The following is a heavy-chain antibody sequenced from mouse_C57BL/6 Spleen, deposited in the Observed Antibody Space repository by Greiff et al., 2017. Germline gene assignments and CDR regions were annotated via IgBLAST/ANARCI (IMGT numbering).Heavy chain of an antibody. CDR2: IHPNSGST. CDR3: ARSLIYYDCDGGYAMDY. D-gene: IGHD2-4*01. Sequence: QVQLQQPGAELVKPGASVKLSCKASGYTFTSYWMHWVKQRPGQGLAWIGMIHPNSGSTNYNEKFKSKATLTVDKSSSTAYMQLSSLTSEDSAVYYCARSLIYYDCDGGYAMDYWGQGTSVTVSS. V-gene: IGHV1-64*01. J-gene: IGHJ4*01. CDR1: GYTFTSYW.